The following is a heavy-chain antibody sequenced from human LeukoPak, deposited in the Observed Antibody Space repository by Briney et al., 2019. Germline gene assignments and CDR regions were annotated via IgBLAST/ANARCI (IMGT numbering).Heavy chain of an antibody. CDR2: ISGSGGST. CDR3: GAARPSEWFDP. CDR1: GFTFSSYA. J-gene: IGHJ5*02. D-gene: IGHD6-6*01. V-gene: IGHV3-23*01. Sequence: GGSLRLSCAASGFTFSSYAMSWVRQAPGKGLEWVSAISGSGGSTYYADSVKGRFTISRDNSKNTLYLQMNSLGAEDTAVYYCGAARPSEWFDPWGQGTLVTVSS.